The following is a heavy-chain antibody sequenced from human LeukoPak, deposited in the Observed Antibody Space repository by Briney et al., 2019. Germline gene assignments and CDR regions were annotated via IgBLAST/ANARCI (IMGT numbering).Heavy chain of an antibody. CDR1: GYSISSGSY. CDR3: VRVHVNSGYYFGDAFDI. V-gene: IGHV4-38-2*01. D-gene: IGHD3-22*01. CDR2: IYHSGST. J-gene: IGHJ3*02. Sequence: SETLSLTCAVSGYSISSGSYWGWIRQPPGKGLEWIGNIYHSGSTYYNPSLKSRVTISVDTSKNQFSLKLSSVTAADTAVHYCVRVHVNSGYYFGDAFDIWGQGTMVTVSS.